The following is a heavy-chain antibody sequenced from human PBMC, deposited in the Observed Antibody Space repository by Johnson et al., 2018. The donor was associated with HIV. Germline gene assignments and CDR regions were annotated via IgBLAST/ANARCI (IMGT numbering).Heavy chain of an antibody. V-gene: IGHV3-30*04. D-gene: IGHD1-26*01. CDR1: GFTFSSYA. J-gene: IGHJ3*02. Sequence: QVLLVESGGGLVKPGGSLRLSCAASGFTFSSYAMHWVRQAPGKGLEWVAVISYDGSNKYYADSVKGRFTISRDNSKNTLYLQMNSLRAEDTAVYYCARDRGGGSYHDAFDIWGQGTMVTVSS. CDR2: ISYDGSNK. CDR3: ARDRGGGSYHDAFDI.